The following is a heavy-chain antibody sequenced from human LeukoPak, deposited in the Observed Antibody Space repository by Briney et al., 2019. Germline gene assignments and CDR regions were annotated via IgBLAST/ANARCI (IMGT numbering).Heavy chain of an antibody. CDR2: FYFSGTT. Sequence: SDTLSLTCTVSGGSVSSNSYYAGWIHQPQEKGLEWDGSFYFSGTTYHNPSLKSRVTISVDTSKNQFSLKLYSVTAADTAVYYCARHEVGYCSSPSCYGGNWLDPWGQGTLVTVSS. D-gene: IGHD2-2*01. CDR3: ARHEVGYCSSPSCYGGNWLDP. J-gene: IGHJ5*02. V-gene: IGHV4-39*01. CDR1: GGSVSSNSYY.